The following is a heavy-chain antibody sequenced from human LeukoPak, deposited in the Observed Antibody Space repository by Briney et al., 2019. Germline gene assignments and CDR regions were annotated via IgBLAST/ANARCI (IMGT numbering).Heavy chain of an antibody. CDR1: GFTFSRYS. V-gene: IGHV3-48*01. J-gene: IGHJ4*02. Sequence: GGSLRLSCAVSGFTFSRYSMNWVRQAPGKGLEWVSYISESSSTKYYADSVKGRFTISRDNAQNSLFLQMSSLRAEDTAVYYCARAATSLARDDYWGQGTLVTVSS. CDR2: ISESSSTK. CDR3: ARAATSLARDDY.